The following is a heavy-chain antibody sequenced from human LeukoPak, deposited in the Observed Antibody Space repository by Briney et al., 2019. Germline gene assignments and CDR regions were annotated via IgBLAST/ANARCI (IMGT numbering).Heavy chain of an antibody. J-gene: IGHJ6*03. CDR3: ARHIVVVPRGYYYMDV. CDR2: INHSGST. D-gene: IGHD2-15*01. CDR1: GGSFSDYY. Sequence: SETLSLTCAVYGGSFSDYYWIWIRQPPGKGLEWIGEINHSGSTNYNPSLKSRVTMSVDTSKNQFSLKLSSVTAADTAVYYCARHIVVVPRGYYYMDVWGKGTTVTVSS. V-gene: IGHV4-34*01.